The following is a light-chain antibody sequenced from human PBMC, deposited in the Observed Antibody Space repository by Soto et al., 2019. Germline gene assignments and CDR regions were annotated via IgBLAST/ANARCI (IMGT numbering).Light chain of an antibody. V-gene: IGKV3-11*01. Sequence: LRPSRGTQSLTTGERATLSCRATQDVSRYLAWYQQKPGQSPRLLIYDASNRATGIPARFSGSGSGTDLTLTISRLEPEDPAVYTCQPRSNWLFAPRTKAAIK. CDR1: QDVSRY. J-gene: IGKJ3*01. CDR2: DAS. CDR3: QPRSNWL.